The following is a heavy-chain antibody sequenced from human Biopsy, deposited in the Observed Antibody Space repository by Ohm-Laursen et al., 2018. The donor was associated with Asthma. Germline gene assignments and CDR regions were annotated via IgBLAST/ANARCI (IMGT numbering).Heavy chain of an antibody. CDR2: INGKSNSI. V-gene: IGHV3-11*01. Sequence: SLRLSCAASGFTFSDYYMRWIRQAPGKGLEWISYINGKSNSIEYADGLKGRFTITRDNAKNSLYLQMNSLRAEDTAVYYCARDSYSSGLYDDFESWGQGTLVTVSS. J-gene: IGHJ4*02. CDR1: GFTFSDYY. D-gene: IGHD6-19*01. CDR3: ARDSYSSGLYDDFES.